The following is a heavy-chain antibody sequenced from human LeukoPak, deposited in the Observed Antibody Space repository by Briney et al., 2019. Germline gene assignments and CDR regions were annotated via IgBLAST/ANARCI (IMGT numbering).Heavy chain of an antibody. CDR1: GFTFSSYA. V-gene: IGHV3-23*01. CDR2: ISGSGGST. Sequence: GGSLRLSCAASGFTFSSYAMSWVRQAPGKGLEWVSAISGSGGSTYYADSVKGRFTISRDNSKNTLYLQMNSLRAEDTAVYYCAKDGSSTSCYTCVKWFDPWGQGTLVTVSS. D-gene: IGHD2-2*02. CDR3: AKDGSSTSCYTCVKWFDP. J-gene: IGHJ5*02.